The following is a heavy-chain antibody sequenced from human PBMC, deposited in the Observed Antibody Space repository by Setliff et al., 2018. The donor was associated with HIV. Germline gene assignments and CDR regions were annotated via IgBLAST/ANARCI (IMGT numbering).Heavy chain of an antibody. V-gene: IGHV4-39*02. CDR1: GDSISRSRYY. D-gene: IGHD3-16*01. CDR2: FYYSGST. Sequence: SETLSLTCVVSGDSISRSRYYWGWIRQPPGKGLEWIGSFYYSGSTSYNPSLKSRVTISGDTSKNQVSLRLSSVTAADTAVYYCARDLERYDYVWGSYTPPGYYFDYWGQGTLVTVSS. CDR3: ARDLERYDYVWGSYTPPGYYFDY. J-gene: IGHJ4*02.